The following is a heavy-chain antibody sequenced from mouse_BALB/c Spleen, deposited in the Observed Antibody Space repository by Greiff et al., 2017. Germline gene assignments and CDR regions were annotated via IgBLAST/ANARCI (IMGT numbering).Heavy chain of an antibody. D-gene: IGHD3-2*01. J-gene: IGHJ2*01. Sequence: VQLKESGGGLVQPGGSRKLSCAASGFTFSSFGMHWVRQAPEKGLEWVAYISSGSSTIYYADTVKGRFTISRDNPKNTLFLQMTSLRSEDTAMYYCAREDSSGTDYWGQGTTLTVSS. CDR3: AREDSSGTDY. CDR1: GFTFSSFG. V-gene: IGHV5-17*02. CDR2: ISSGSSTI.